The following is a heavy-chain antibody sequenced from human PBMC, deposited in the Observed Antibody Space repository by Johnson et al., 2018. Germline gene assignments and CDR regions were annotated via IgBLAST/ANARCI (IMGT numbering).Heavy chain of an antibody. Sequence: VQLVQSGAEVKKPGESLKISCKGSGYSFTSYWIGWVRQMPGKGLEWMGIIYPGDSDTRYSPSFQGQVTISADKSIRPAYLQWSSLKASDTVMYYCARQPSMTTSAFDIWGQGTMVTVSS. V-gene: IGHV5-51*01. J-gene: IGHJ3*02. D-gene: IGHD4-17*01. CDR3: ARQPSMTTSAFDI. CDR1: GYSFTSYW. CDR2: IYPGDSDT.